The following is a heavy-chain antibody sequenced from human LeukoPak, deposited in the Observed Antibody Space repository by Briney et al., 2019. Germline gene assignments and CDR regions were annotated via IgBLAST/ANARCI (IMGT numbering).Heavy chain of an antibody. J-gene: IGHJ3*02. CDR3: ASRFDMWVYYYGSGSYGSSDI. V-gene: IGHV3-21*01. Sequence: GGSLRLSCAASGFTFSSYSMNWVRQAPGKGLEWVSSISSSSSYIYYADSVKGRFTISRDNAKNSLYLQMNSLRAEDTAVYYCASRFDMWVYYYGSGSYGSSDIWGQGTMVTVSS. CDR2: ISSSSSYI. D-gene: IGHD3-10*01. CDR1: GFTFSSYS.